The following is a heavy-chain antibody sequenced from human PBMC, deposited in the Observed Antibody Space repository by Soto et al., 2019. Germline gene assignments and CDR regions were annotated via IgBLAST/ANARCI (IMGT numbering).Heavy chain of an antibody. D-gene: IGHD3-22*01. CDR2: IKIKTDGGAA. V-gene: IGHV3-15*07. Sequence: EVQLVESGGGLVTPGGSLRLSCAASGFTFTAAWIHWVRQAPGKGLEWVGRIKIKTDGGAADYAAPVKGRFTISRDDSQNTLYLQMNSLKTEDTAVYYCTTDGAHQDGRGNRYEGAYWGQGSLVTVSS. J-gene: IGHJ4*02. CDR3: TTDGAHQDGRGNRYEGAY. CDR1: GFTFTAAW.